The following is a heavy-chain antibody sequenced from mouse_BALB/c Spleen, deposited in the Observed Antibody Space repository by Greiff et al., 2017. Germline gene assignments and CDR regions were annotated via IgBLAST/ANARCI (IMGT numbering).Heavy chain of an antibody. J-gene: IGHJ4*01. CDR2: INPYNDGT. D-gene: IGHD1-1*01. CDR3: ARSGYYYGSKYYAMDY. CDR1: GYTFTSYV. Sequence: EVKLVESGPELVKPGASVKMSCKASGYTFTSYVMHWVKQKPGQGLEWIGYINPYNDGTKYNEKFKGKATLTSDKSSSTAYMELSSLTSEDSAVYYCARSGYYYGSKYYAMDYWGQGTSVTVSS. V-gene: IGHV1-14*01.